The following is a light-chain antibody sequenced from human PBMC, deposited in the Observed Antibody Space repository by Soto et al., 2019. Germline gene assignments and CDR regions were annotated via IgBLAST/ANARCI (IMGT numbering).Light chain of an antibody. CDR2: EVS. Sequence: QYALTQPPSASGSPGQSVTISCTGTSSDVGGYNYVSWYQQHPGKAPKLMIFEVSKRPSGVPDRFSGSKSGNTASLTVSGLQAEDEADYYCTSYAGSINWVFGGGTKVTVL. J-gene: IGLJ3*02. V-gene: IGLV2-8*01. CDR1: SSDVGGYNY. CDR3: TSYAGSINWV.